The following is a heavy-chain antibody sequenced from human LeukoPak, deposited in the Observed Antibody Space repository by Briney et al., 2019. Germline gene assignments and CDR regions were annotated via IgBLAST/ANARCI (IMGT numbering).Heavy chain of an antibody. Sequence: PSETLSLTCTVSGGSLTSYYWSWIRQPPGKGLEWIGYIYYTGRISYNPSLKSRVTISVDTSKNQFSLKLSSVTAADTAVYYCARREHCTNGVCYIFFDYWGQGTLATVSS. D-gene: IGHD2-8*01. CDR3: ARREHCTNGVCYIFFDY. CDR2: IYYTGRI. V-gene: IGHV4-59*08. CDR1: GGSLTSYY. J-gene: IGHJ4*02.